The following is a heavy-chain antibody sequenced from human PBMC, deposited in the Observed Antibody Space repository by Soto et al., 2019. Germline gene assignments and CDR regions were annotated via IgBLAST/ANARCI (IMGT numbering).Heavy chain of an antibody. Sequence: QVQLVQSGAEVKKPGSSVKVSCKASGGTFSSYAISWVRQAPGQGLEWMGGIIPIFGTANYAQKFQGRVTITADKSTSTAYMEMSSLRSEDTAVYYCARAHDFYVWGSYRFFPPDYWGQGTLVTVSS. CDR2: IIPIFGTA. V-gene: IGHV1-69*06. CDR3: ARAHDFYVWGSYRFFPPDY. J-gene: IGHJ4*02. CDR1: GGTFSSYA. D-gene: IGHD3-16*02.